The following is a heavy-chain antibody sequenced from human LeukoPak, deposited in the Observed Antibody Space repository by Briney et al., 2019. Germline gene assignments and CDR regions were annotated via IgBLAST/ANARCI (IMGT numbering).Heavy chain of an antibody. CDR3: ARVGIYYYYMDV. Sequence: SSETLSLTCTVSGGSISSGGYYWSWIRQPPGKGLEWIGYIYHSGSTYYNPSLKSRVTISVDRSKNQFSLKLSSVTAADTAVYYCARVGIYYYYMDVWVKGTTVTVSS. J-gene: IGHJ6*03. CDR2: IYHSGST. CDR1: GGSISSGGYY. V-gene: IGHV4-30-2*01. D-gene: IGHD7-27*01.